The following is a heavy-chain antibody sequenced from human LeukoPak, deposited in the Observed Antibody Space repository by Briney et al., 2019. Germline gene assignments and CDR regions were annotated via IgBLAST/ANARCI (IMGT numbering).Heavy chain of an antibody. CDR1: GGSISSYY. D-gene: IGHD1-1*01. J-gene: IGHJ6*03. CDR2: IYYSGST. V-gene: IGHV4-59*01. Sequence: PSETLSLTCTVSGGSISSYYWSWIRQPPGKGLEWIGYIYYSGSTNYNPSLKSRVTISVDTSKNQFSLKLSSVTAADTAVYYCARDRNEDYYMDVWGKGTTVTVSS. CDR3: ARDRNEDYYMDV.